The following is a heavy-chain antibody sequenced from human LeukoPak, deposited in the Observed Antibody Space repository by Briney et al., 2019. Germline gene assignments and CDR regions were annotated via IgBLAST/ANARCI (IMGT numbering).Heavy chain of an antibody. CDR2: LSDSGEST. Sequence: PGGSLRLSCVASGFNFSIYAMSWVRQAPGKGLQWVSLLSDSGESTYYTDSVKGRFTISRDNSNNTLHLHMTSLRAEDTAVYYCAKGRFYYDSGSPLSLWGQGTMVTVSS. D-gene: IGHD3-10*01. V-gene: IGHV3-23*01. CDR1: GFNFSIYA. J-gene: IGHJ3*01. CDR3: AKGRFYYDSGSPLSL.